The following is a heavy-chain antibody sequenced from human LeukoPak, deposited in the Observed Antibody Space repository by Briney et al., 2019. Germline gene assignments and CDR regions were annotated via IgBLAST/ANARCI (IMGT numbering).Heavy chain of an antibody. CDR3: ARGYYDSSDFEYLQH. J-gene: IGHJ1*01. D-gene: IGHD3-22*01. CDR2: INPNSGGT. V-gene: IGHV1-2*02. CDR1: GYTFTGYY. Sequence: ASVKVSCKASGYTFTGYYMHWVRQAPGQGLEWMGWINPNSGGTNYAQKFQGRVTMTRDTSITTAYMELSRLRSDDTAVYYCARGYYDSSDFEYLQHWGQGTLVTVSS.